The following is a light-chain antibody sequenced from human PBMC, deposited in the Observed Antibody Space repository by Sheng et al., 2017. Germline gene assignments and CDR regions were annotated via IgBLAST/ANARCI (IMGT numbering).Light chain of an antibody. V-gene: IGKV3D-15*01. CDR2: GAS. J-gene: IGKJ4*01. CDR3: QQYNNWPPRT. Sequence: EIVMTQSPATLSVSPGERATLSCRASQSVTNSYLAWYQQKPGQAPRLLIYGASTRATGIPDRFSGSGSGTDFTLTISSLQSEDFAVYYCQQYNNWPPRTFGGGTKVEIK. CDR1: QSVTNSY.